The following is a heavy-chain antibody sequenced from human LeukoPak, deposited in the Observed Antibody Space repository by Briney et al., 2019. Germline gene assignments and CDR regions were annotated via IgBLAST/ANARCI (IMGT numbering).Heavy chain of an antibody. CDR3: ARLNIAAAGIWFDY. J-gene: IGHJ4*02. D-gene: IGHD6-13*01. CDR2: IYHSGST. V-gene: IGHV4-38-2*01. CDR1: GGSFSGYY. Sequence: PSETLSLTCAVYGGSFSGYYWGWIRQPPGKGLEWIGSIYHSGSTYYNPSLKSRVTISVDTSKNQFSLKLSSVTAADTAVYYCARLNIAAAGIWFDYWGQGTLVTVSS.